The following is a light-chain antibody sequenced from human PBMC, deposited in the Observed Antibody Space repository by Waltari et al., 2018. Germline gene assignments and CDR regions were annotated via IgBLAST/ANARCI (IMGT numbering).Light chain of an antibody. J-gene: IGLJ1*01. CDR3: SAYTTSVTLV. Sequence: QSALTQPASVSGSPGQSITISCTGTSSDVGAYDYVSWYQQHPGKAPQLMIYDVSNRPSGISNRFSGYKSGNTASLSISGLQTEDEAEYDCSAYTTSVTLVFGTGTKVTVL. CDR2: DVS. CDR1: SSDVGAYDY. V-gene: IGLV2-14*03.